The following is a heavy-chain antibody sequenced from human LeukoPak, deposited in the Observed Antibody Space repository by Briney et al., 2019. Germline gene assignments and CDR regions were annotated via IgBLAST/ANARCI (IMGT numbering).Heavy chain of an antibody. Sequence: SETLSLTCAVYGGSFSGYYWSWIRQPPGKGLEWIGEINHSGSTNYNPSLKSRVTISVDTSKNQFSLKLSSVTAADTAVYYCARGMGDGSSIGGNFDYWGQGTLVTVSS. CDR1: GGSFSGYY. CDR2: INHSGST. V-gene: IGHV4-34*01. CDR3: ARGMGDGSSIGGNFDY. D-gene: IGHD5-24*01. J-gene: IGHJ4*02.